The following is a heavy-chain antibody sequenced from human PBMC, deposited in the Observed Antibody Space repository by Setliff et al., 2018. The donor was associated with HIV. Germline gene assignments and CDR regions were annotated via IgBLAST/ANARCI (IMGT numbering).Heavy chain of an antibody. CDR2: INHSEST. Sequence: LSITCDVYGESFSDYYWSWIRQPPGKGLEWIGEINHSESTNYNPSLKSRVTVSVDTSKKQFSLRLSSVSAADTALYYCARGGGITWRSYSFDYWGHGTLVTVSS. V-gene: IGHV4-34*01. CDR1: GESFSDYY. D-gene: IGHD3-10*01. J-gene: IGHJ4*01. CDR3: ARGGGITWRSYSFDY.